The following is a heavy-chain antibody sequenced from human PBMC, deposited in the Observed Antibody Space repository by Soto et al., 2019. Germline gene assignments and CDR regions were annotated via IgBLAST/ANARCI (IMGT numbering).Heavy chain of an antibody. D-gene: IGHD2-15*01. Sequence: ASVKVSCKASGYTFTSYDINWVRQATGQGLEWMGWMNPNSGNTGYAQKFQGRVTMTRNTSINTAHMELSSLNSEETAGDYFARDHCSGYSCYRFDYWGQGTLVTVSS. CDR1: GYTFTSYD. V-gene: IGHV1-8*01. CDR3: ARDHCSGYSCYRFDY. CDR2: MNPNSGNT. J-gene: IGHJ4*02.